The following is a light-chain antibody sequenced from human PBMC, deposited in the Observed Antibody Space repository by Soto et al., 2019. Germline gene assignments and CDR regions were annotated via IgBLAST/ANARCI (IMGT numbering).Light chain of an antibody. Sequence: QSALTQPASVSGSPVQSITISCTGTSSDIGGYNYVSWYQQHPGKAPKLMIYDVSNRPSGVSNRFSGSKSGNTASLTISGVQAEDEAEYYCSSYTSSSTYVFAAGTKLTVL. V-gene: IGLV2-14*01. CDR2: DVS. J-gene: IGLJ1*01. CDR1: SSDIGGYNY. CDR3: SSYTSSSTYV.